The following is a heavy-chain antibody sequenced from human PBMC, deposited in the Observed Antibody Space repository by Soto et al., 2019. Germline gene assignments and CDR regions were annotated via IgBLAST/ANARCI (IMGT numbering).Heavy chain of an antibody. V-gene: IGHV3-23*01. CDR2: ISGSAGST. CDR3: AREGSSGFYYFDY. CDR1: AFTISNYA. Sequence: GGSRLSCTASAFTISNYAMAWVRQAPGKGLEWVSIISGSAGSTYHGDSVKGRFTISRDNSKNTLYLQMNSLRAEDTAVYYCAREGSSGFYYFDYWGQGTLVTVSS. J-gene: IGHJ4*02. D-gene: IGHD3-22*01.